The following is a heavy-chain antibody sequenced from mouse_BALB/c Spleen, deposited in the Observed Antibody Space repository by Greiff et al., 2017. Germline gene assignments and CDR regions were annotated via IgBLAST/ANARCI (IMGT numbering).Heavy chain of an antibody. V-gene: IGHV2-9*02. D-gene: IGHD2-14*01. Sequence: VQLVESGPGLVAPSQSLSITCTVSGFSLTSYGVHWVRQPPGKGLEWLGVIWAGGSTNYNSALMSRLSISKDNSKSQVFLKMNSLQTDDTAMYYCARERYDVGGYFDYWGQGTTLTVSS. CDR3: ARERYDVGGYFDY. CDR1: GFSLTSYG. J-gene: IGHJ2*01. CDR2: IWAGGST.